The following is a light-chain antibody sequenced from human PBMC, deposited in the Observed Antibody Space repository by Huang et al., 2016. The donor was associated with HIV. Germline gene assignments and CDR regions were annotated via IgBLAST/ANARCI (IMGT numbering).Light chain of an antibody. V-gene: IGKV3-11*01. Sequence: DIVLTQSPATLSLSPGERATVSCRASQSVSTFLAWYQHKPGQAPRLLIFDASNRASGVPARFSGTGSGTDFTLTISSLEPSDVAVYYCQQHSYWPITFGRGTRLEN. CDR2: DAS. CDR1: QSVSTF. CDR3: QQHSYWPIT. J-gene: IGKJ5*01.